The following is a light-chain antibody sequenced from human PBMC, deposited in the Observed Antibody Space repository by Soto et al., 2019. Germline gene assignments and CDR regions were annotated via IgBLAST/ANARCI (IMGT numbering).Light chain of an antibody. V-gene: IGKV3-15*01. Sequence: EIVLTQSPATLSVSPGERATLSCRASRSVSDNLAWYQQKRGQAPRLLIHGASTRATGIPARFSGSGSGTEFTLTINSLQSEDFAVYYCHQYDDWPPGYTFGQGXX. CDR3: HQYDDWPPGYT. CDR1: RSVSDN. CDR2: GAS. J-gene: IGKJ2*01.